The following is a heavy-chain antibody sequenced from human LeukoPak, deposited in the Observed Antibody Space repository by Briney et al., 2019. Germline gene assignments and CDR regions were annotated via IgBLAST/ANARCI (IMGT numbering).Heavy chain of an antibody. CDR1: GGSISSSSYY. J-gene: IGHJ6*02. V-gene: IGHV4-39*01. CDR2: IYYSGST. D-gene: IGHD3-10*01. CDR3: ARHAVTMVRGVIVDGDGMDV. Sequence: SETLSLTCTVSGGSISSSSYYWGWIRQPPGKGLEWIGSIYYSGSTYYNPSLKSRVTISVDTSKNQFSLKLSSVTAADTAVYYCARHAVTMVRGVIVDGDGMDVWRQGTTVTVSS.